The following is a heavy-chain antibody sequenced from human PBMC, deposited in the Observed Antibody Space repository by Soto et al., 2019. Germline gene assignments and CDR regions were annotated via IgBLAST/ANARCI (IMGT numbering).Heavy chain of an antibody. J-gene: IGHJ6*02. CDR1: GFSLSNARMG. CDR3: ARMNVDSYQFYYAMDV. V-gene: IGHV2-26*01. CDR2: IFSGNER. D-gene: IGHD4-17*01. Sequence: SGPTLVNPTETLTLTCTVSGFSLSNARMGVSWIRQPPGKALEWLAHIFSGNERSYSTSLQGRLTISKDTSGSQVVLSMTNVDPVDTATYYCARMNVDSYQFYYAMDVWGQGTTVTVS.